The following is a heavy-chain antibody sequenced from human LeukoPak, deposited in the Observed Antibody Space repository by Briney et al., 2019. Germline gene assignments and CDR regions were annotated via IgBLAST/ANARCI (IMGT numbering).Heavy chain of an antibody. CDR2: INHSGYT. D-gene: IGHD6-19*01. CDR1: GVPFSNYN. V-gene: IGHV4-34*01. J-gene: IGHJ4*02. CDR3: TRAVAGHPD. Sequence: SETLSLTCTVSGVPFSNYNWSWVRQSPRQGLEWIGEINHSGYTNYNPSLKSRVTMSIDTSKNQFSLKLTSVTAADAGVYYCTRAVAGHPDWGQGTLVTVSS.